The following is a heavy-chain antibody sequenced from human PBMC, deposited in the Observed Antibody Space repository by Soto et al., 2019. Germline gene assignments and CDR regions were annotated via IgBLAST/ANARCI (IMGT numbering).Heavy chain of an antibody. Sequence: ASVKVSCKASGYTFTSYGISWVRQAPGQGLEWMGWISAYNGNTNYAQKLQGRVTMTTDTSTSTAYMELRSLRSDDTAVYYCARDPPNNIVVVPAAKYYYYGMDVWGQGTTVTVSS. J-gene: IGHJ6*02. CDR1: GYTFTSYG. D-gene: IGHD2-2*01. CDR3: ARDPPNNIVVVPAAKYYYYGMDV. CDR2: ISAYNGNT. V-gene: IGHV1-18*01.